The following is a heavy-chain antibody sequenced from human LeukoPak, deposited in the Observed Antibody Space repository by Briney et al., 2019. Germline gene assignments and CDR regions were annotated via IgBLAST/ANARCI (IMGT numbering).Heavy chain of an antibody. D-gene: IGHD1-26*01. Sequence: PSETLSLTCTVSGGSISSGGYYWSWIRQHPGKGLEWIGYIYYSGSTYYNPSLESRVTISVDTSKNQFSLKLSSVTAADTAVYYCARDPGGSYPGWYFDLWGRGTLVTVSS. CDR3: ARDPGGSYPGWYFDL. V-gene: IGHV4-31*03. J-gene: IGHJ2*01. CDR1: GGSISSGGYY. CDR2: IYYSGST.